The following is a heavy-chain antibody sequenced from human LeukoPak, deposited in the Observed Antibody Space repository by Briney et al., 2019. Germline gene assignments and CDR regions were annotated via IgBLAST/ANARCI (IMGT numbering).Heavy chain of an antibody. CDR1: GYTFTSYG. CDR3: ARHSGGLGELSDPDY. CDR2: ISAYNGNT. V-gene: IGHV1-18*01. D-gene: IGHD3-16*02. Sequence: GASVKVSCKASGYTFTSYGISWVRQAPGQGLEWMGWISAYNGNTNYAQKLQGRVTMTTDTSTSTAYMELRSLRSDDTAVYYCARHSGGLGELSDPDYWGQGTLVTVSS. J-gene: IGHJ4*02.